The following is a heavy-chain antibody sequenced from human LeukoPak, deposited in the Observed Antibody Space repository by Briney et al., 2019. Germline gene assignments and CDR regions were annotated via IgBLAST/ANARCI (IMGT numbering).Heavy chain of an antibody. CDR3: ARFPLWGKQWLVLDAFDI. CDR1: GGSISSSSYY. D-gene: IGHD6-19*01. CDR2: IYYSGST. Sequence: SETLSLTCTVSGGSISSSSYYWGWIRQPPGKGLGWLGSIYYSGSTYYNPSLKSRVTISVDTSKNRFSRKLSSVTAADTAVYYCARFPLWGKQWLVLDAFDIWGQGTMVTVSS. V-gene: IGHV4-39*01. J-gene: IGHJ3*02.